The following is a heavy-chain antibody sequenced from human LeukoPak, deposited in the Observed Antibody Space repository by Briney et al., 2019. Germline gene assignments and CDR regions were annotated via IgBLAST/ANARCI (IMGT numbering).Heavy chain of an antibody. J-gene: IGHJ4*02. CDR1: GGSISSSSYY. V-gene: IGHV4-39*07. Sequence: SETLSLTCTVSGGSISSSSYYWGWLRQPPGEGLEWVGSIYYSGSTYYNPSLKSRVTISVDTSKNQLSLRLRSVTAADTAVYYCASTPDPRLRWFGDSYYFDYWGQGTLVTVSS. CDR3: ASTPDPRLRWFGDSYYFDY. D-gene: IGHD3-10*01. CDR2: IYYSGST.